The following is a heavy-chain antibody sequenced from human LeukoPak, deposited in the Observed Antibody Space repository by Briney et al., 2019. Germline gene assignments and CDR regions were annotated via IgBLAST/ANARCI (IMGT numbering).Heavy chain of an antibody. D-gene: IGHD1-7*01. CDR3: ATGITGTSGHYYYYYMDV. V-gene: IGHV1-8*03. J-gene: IGHJ6*03. Sequence: ASVKVSCKASGYTFTSYDINWVRQATGQGLEWMGWMNPNSGNTGYAQKFQGRVTITRNTSISTAYMELSSLRSEDTAVYYCATGITGTSGHYYYYYMDVWGKGTTVTVSS. CDR2: MNPNSGNT. CDR1: GYTFTSYD.